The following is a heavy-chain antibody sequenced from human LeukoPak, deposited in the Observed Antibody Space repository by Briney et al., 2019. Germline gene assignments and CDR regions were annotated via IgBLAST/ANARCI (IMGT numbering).Heavy chain of an antibody. J-gene: IGHJ4*02. V-gene: IGHV4-59*01. Sequence: PSETLSLTCTVSGGSIRSYYWSWIRQPPGKGLEWIGYIFYNGSTNYNPSLKSRVTISLDTSKNQFSLKVTSVTAADTAVYYCARYALTTLLGPRYFDYWGQGTLVTVSS. CDR1: GGSIRSYY. CDR2: IFYNGST. CDR3: ARYALTTLLGPRYFDY. D-gene: IGHD4-17*01.